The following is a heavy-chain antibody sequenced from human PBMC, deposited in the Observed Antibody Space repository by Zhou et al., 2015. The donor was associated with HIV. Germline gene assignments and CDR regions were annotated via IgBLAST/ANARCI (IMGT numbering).Heavy chain of an antibody. CDR3: ARDGAYCSSTSCYRAYGMDV. V-gene: IGHV1-69*01. D-gene: IGHD2-2*01. J-gene: IGHJ6*02. CDR2: IIPLSGAS. CDR1: GGTFSNYA. Sequence: QVQLVQSGAEVKQPGSSVKVSCKASGGTFSNYAVSWVRQAPGQGLEWMGGIIPLSGASSYAHKFQDRLTITADESTNTAYMELTGLRSEDTAVYYCARDGAYCSSTSCYRAYGMDVWGQGTTVTVSS.